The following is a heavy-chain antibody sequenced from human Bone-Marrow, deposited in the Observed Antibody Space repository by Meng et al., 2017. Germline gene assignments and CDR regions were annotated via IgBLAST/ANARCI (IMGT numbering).Heavy chain of an antibody. CDR3: ARGGLAGTGYSSGWYSGRFRNWFDP. J-gene: IGHJ5*02. V-gene: IGHV4-34*01. CDR1: GGSFSGYY. CDR2: INHSGST. Sequence: SETLSLTCAVYGGSFSGYYWSWIRQPPGKGLEWIGEINHSGSTNYNPSLKSRVTISVDTSKNQFSLKLSSVTAADTAVYYCARGGLAGTGYSSGWYSGRFRNWFDPWGQGTLVTVSS. D-gene: IGHD6-19*01.